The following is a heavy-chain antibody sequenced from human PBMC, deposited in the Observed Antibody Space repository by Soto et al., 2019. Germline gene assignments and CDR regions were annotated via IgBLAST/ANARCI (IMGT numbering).Heavy chain of an antibody. V-gene: IGHV4-34*01. CDR3: ARRRKTWIHLWGPFDY. CDR1: GGSFSGYY. D-gene: IGHD5-18*01. CDR2: INHSGST. J-gene: IGHJ4*02. Sequence: SETLSLTCGVYGGSFSGYYWSWIRQPPGKGLEWIGEINHSGSTNYNPSLKSRVTISVDTSKNQFSLKLSSVTAADTAEYYCARRRKTWIHLWGPFDYWGQGTLVTSPQ.